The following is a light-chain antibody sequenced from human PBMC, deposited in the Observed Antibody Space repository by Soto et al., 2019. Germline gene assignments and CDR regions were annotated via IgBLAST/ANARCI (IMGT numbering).Light chain of an antibody. CDR3: QSYDSSLRGYV. CDR2: ENN. CDR1: SSNIGAGYE. V-gene: IGLV1-40*01. Sequence: QLVLTQPPSVSEAPGQRVTISCTGSSSNIGAGYEAHWYQQVPGTAPKLLIYENNNRPSGVPDRFSGSKSGTSASLAITGLQAEDEAEYYCQSYDSSLRGYVFGTGTKVTV. J-gene: IGLJ1*01.